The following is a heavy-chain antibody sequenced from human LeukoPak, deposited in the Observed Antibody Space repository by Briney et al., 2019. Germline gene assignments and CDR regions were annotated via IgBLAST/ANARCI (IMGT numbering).Heavy chain of an antibody. J-gene: IGHJ5*02. D-gene: IGHD6-19*01. CDR2: ISSSSSYI. CDR1: GFTFSNYN. V-gene: IGHV3-21*01. CDR3: ARSGSGWFDR. Sequence: GGSLRLSCAASGFTFSNYNMNWVRQAPGKGLEWVSSISSSSSYIYYADSVKGRFTISRDNTKNSLYLQMNSLRVEDTAIYYCARSGSGWFDRWGQGTLVTVSA.